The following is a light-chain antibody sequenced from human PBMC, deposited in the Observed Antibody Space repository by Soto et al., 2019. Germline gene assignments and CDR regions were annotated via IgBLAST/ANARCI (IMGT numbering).Light chain of an antibody. Sequence: EVVLMQSPDTVSLSPGERATLSCRASESISSHYIAWYQHKPGQAPRLLIFGASTRATGIPDRFSGSWSGTDFTLTISRLEPEDFAMYYCQNFGDSPFTFGPGTKVDIK. V-gene: IGKV3-20*01. CDR2: GAS. CDR1: ESISSHY. J-gene: IGKJ3*01. CDR3: QNFGDSPFT.